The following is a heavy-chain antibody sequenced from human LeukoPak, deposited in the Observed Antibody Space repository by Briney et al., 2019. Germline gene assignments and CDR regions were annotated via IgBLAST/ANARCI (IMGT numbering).Heavy chain of an antibody. D-gene: IGHD3-16*01. J-gene: IGHJ4*02. V-gene: IGHV3-48*02. Sequence: GGPLRLSCAASGFTFSSYSMNWVRQAPGKGLEWVSYITHGSDTIYYTDSVKGRFTISRDNAKNSLDLQMNSLRDEDTAVYYCARDHNWALDYWGQGTLVTVSS. CDR1: GFTFSSYS. CDR3: ARDHNWALDY. CDR2: ITHGSDTI.